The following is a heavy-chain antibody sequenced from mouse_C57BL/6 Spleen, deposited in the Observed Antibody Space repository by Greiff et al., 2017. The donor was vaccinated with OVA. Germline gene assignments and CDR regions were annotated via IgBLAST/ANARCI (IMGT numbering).Heavy chain of an antibody. CDR2: IYPGSGNT. CDR3: AREYYGTPYYFDD. Sequence: QVQLQQSGAELVRPGASVKLSCKASGYTFTDYYINWVKQRPGQGLEWIARIYPGSGNTYYNEKFKGKATLTAEKSSSTAYMQLSSLTSEDSAVYFCAREYYGTPYYFDDWGQGTTLTVSS. CDR1: GYTFTDYY. J-gene: IGHJ2*01. V-gene: IGHV1-76*01. D-gene: IGHD1-1*01.